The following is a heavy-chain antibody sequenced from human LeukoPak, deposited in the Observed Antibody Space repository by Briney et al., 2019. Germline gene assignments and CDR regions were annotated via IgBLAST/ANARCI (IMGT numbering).Heavy chain of an antibody. J-gene: IGHJ4*02. D-gene: IGHD6-19*01. CDR2: IYNDGST. CDR1: GFSVRTHY. V-gene: IGHV3-53*01. Sequence: GGSLRLSCVVSGFSVRTHYMSWVRQAPAKGLEWVSVIYNDGSTYYSDSVKGRFAISRDNSKNALYLQMNSLRVDDTAVYYRARTGYSSGWFNDHWGQGTLVTVSS. CDR3: ARTGYSSGWFNDH.